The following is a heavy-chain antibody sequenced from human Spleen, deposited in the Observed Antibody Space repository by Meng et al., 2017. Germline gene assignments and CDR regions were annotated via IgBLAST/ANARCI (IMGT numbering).Heavy chain of an antibody. Sequence: GQVVQSGAEVKKSGASVKVSCDASGYTLSSDGFSWVRQAPGQGLEWLGWINVYNGKTDYGYKFQDRVTLTTDRFTNTAYMELRSLRSDDTAVYYCATRGNPYLNCWGQGTLVTVAS. CDR3: ATRGNPYLNC. V-gene: IGHV1-18*01. CDR1: GYTLSSDG. J-gene: IGHJ4*02. CDR2: INVYNGKT.